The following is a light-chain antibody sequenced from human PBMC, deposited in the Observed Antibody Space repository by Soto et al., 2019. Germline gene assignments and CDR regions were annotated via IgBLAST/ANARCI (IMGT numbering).Light chain of an antibody. CDR1: RTINTY. J-gene: IGKJ5*01. V-gene: IGKV1-39*01. CDR3: QQSYRTPT. CDR2: GAS. Sequence: DVRMTQSPSSLSTSFGDTITITGRASRTINTYLNWYEQXPGEPPRILIYGASTLHDGVPWRFGGSGSGTDYTLTISSLQPEYFATYYCQQSYRTPTFGQGTRLEIK.